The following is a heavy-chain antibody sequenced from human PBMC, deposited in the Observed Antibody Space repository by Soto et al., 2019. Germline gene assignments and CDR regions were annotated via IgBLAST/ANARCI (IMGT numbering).Heavy chain of an antibody. Sequence: ASVKVSCKASGYTFTSYDINWVRQATGQGLEWMGWMNPNSGNTGYAQKFQGRVTMTRNTSISTGYMELSSRRSEDTAVYYCARGPARLAIFGVVSYYYYYMDVWGKGTTVTVSS. CDR2: MNPNSGNT. CDR1: GYTFTSYD. J-gene: IGHJ6*03. CDR3: ARGPARLAIFGVVSYYYYYMDV. V-gene: IGHV1-8*01. D-gene: IGHD3-3*01.